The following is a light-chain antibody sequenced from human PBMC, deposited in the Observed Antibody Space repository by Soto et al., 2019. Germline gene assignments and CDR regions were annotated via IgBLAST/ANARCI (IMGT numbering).Light chain of an antibody. Sequence: EIVMTQSPATLSVSPGERATLSCRASQSVSSNLAWYQQKPGQAPRLLIHGAPTRATGIVGRFSGSGSGTEFTLTISSLQSEDFAVYYCQQYNNWPRTFGQGTKVDI. CDR1: QSVSSN. CDR3: QQYNNWPRT. CDR2: GAP. J-gene: IGKJ1*01. V-gene: IGKV3-15*01.